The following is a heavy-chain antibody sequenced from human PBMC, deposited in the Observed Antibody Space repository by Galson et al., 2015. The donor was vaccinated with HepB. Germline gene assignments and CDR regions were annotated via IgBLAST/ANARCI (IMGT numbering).Heavy chain of an antibody. J-gene: IGHJ6*02. CDR3: AYGVDV. Sequence: CAISGDSVSSNSAAWNWIRQSPSRGLEWLGRTYYRSKWRKDYALFVRSRMTINADISRNQISLQLSSVTPEDTAIYYCAYGVDVWGLGTTVTVSS. V-gene: IGHV6-1*01. CDR2: TYYRSKWRK. CDR1: GDSVSSNSAA.